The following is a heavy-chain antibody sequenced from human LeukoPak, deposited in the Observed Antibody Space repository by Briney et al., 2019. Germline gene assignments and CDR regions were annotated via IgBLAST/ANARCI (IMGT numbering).Heavy chain of an antibody. CDR2: INQDESSQ. D-gene: IGHD3-10*01. CDR1: GFSFTTYW. Sequence: GGSLRLSCAASGFSFTTYWMGWVRQAPGKGLEWVANINQDESSQYYVDAVRGRFTISRDNAKNSLYLQMNSLRAEDTAVYYCARSPGELEYFDYWGQGTLVTVSS. J-gene: IGHJ4*02. CDR3: ARSPGELEYFDY. V-gene: IGHV3-7*01.